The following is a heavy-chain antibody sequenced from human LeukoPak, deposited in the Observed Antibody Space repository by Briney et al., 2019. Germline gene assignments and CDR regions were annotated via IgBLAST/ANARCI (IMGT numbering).Heavy chain of an antibody. CDR3: ARSYDFWSGSNYYMDV. J-gene: IGHJ6*03. V-gene: IGHV4-4*07. CDR1: GGSISSHY. CDR2: IYSSGST. Sequence: SETLSLTCTVSGGSISSHYWSLIRQPAGKGLEWIGRIYSSGSTNYNPSLKSRVTMSVDTSKNQFSLKLSSVTAADTAVYYCARSYDFWSGSNYYMDVWGKGTTVTVSS. D-gene: IGHD3-3*01.